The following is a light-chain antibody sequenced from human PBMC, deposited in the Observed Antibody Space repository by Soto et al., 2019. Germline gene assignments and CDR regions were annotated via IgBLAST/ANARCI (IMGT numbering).Light chain of an antibody. CDR2: GAS. CDR3: QQYNSVSLLT. J-gene: IGKJ4*01. Sequence: EIVLTQSPCTLSVSPWERSTLSFMASQSVSSNLAWYQQKPGQAPRLLIYGASTRATGIPARFSGSGSGTEFTLTISSLQPDDFATYYCQQYNSVSLLTFGGGTKVDIK. V-gene: IGKV3-15*01. CDR1: QSVSSN.